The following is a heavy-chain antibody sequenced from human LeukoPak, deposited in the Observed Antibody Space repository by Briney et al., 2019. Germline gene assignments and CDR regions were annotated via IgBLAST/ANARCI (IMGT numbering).Heavy chain of an antibody. J-gene: IGHJ4*02. V-gene: IGHV3-30*07. D-gene: IGHD3-10*01. CDR3: ARSTQPITMVRMGVSSDY. Sequence: GGSRRLSCAASGFTFSSHALHWVRQAPGKGLEWLAVITHDGRNQRYADSVKGRFTISRDNAKNSLYLQMNSLRAEDTAVYYCARSTQPITMVRMGVSSDYWGQGTLVTVSS. CDR2: ITHDGRNQ. CDR1: GFTFSSHA.